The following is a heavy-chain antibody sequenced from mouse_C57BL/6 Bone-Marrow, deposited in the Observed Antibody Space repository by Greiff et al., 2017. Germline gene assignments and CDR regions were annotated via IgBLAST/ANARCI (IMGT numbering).Heavy chain of an antibody. J-gene: IGHJ2*01. V-gene: IGHV7-3*01. Sequence: EVHLVESGGGLVQPGGSLSLSCAASGFTFTDYYMSWVRQPPGKALEWFGFIRHKANGYTTEYSASVKGRFTISRDNSQSILYLQMNALGAEDSATYYCSLGPHFDFWGQGTTLTVSS. CDR2: IRHKANGYTT. D-gene: IGHD4-1*01. CDR3: SLGPHFDF. CDR1: GFTFTDYY.